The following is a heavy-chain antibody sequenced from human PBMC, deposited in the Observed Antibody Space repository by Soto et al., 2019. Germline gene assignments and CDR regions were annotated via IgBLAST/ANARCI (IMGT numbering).Heavy chain of an antibody. D-gene: IGHD2-2*01. J-gene: IGHJ5*02. CDR2: IIPIFGTA. Sequence: SVKVSCKASGGTFSSYAISWVRQAPGQGLEWMGGIIPIFGTANYAQKFQGRVTITADESTSTAYMELSSLRSEDTAVYYCARKRLHCSSTSCSPNWFDPWGQGTLVTVSS. CDR1: GGTFSSYA. CDR3: ARKRLHCSSTSCSPNWFDP. V-gene: IGHV1-69*13.